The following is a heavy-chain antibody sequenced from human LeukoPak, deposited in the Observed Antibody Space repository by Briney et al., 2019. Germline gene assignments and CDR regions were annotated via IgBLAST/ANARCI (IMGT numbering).Heavy chain of an antibody. Sequence: SETLSLTCTVSGSSITSTYYWAWFRQPPGKGLEWIATVFQLQTVRSFYNKSLESRVTMSLDTSRNQFSLNLTSVTAADTALYFCARVLHAPKFIDSWGQGTLVTVSS. CDR1: GSSITSTYY. CDR3: ARVLHAPKFIDS. D-gene: IGHD2-8*01. CDR2: VFQLQTVRS. J-gene: IGHJ4*02. V-gene: IGHV4-38-2*02.